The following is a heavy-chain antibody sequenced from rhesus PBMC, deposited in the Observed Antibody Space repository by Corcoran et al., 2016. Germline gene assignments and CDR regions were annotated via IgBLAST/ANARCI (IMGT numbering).Heavy chain of an antibody. Sequence: QVQLQESGPGLVKPSETLSLHCTVSGASISSNWWSWIGQPPGKGLEWIGEINGNIGSPNYNPSLKSRVTISRDASKNQCSLKLSSVTAADTAVYYCARSITGTTYIDYWGQGVLVTVSS. CDR2: INGNIGSP. CDR3: ARSITGTTYIDY. J-gene: IGHJ4*01. V-gene: IGHV4-80*01. D-gene: IGHD1-26*01. CDR1: GASISSNW.